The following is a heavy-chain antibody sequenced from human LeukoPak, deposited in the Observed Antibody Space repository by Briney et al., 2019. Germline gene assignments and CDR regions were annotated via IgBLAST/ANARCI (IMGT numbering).Heavy chain of an antibody. Sequence: GGSLRLSCAASGFSVSGNYMSWVRQAPGKGLEWVSFIHTSGSTFYADSVKGRFTISRDNSKNTLYLQMNSLRAEDTAVYHCARGYCSGGSCSKFDYWGQGTLVTVSS. V-gene: IGHV3-53*01. CDR1: GFSVSGNY. D-gene: IGHD2-15*01. CDR3: ARGYCSGGSCSKFDY. CDR2: IHTSGST. J-gene: IGHJ4*02.